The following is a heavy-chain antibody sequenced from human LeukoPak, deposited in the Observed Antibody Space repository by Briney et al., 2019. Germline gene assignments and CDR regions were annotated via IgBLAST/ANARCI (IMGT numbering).Heavy chain of an antibody. J-gene: IGHJ5*02. V-gene: IGHV4-4*07. D-gene: IGHD3-3*01. CDR1: GGSISSYY. CDR2: IYTSGGT. Sequence: SETLSLTCTVSGGSISSYYWSWIRQPAGKGLEWIGRIYTSGGTNYNPSLKSRVTISVDKSENQFSLKLSSVTAADTAVYYCARDRSITIFGVAENWFDPWGQGTLVTVSS. CDR3: ARDRSITIFGVAENWFDP.